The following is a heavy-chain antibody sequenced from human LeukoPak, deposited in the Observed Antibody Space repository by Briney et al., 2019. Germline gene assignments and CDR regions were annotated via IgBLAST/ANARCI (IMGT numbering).Heavy chain of an antibody. D-gene: IGHD6-25*01. CDR1: GFTFSSYA. V-gene: IGHV3-23*01. CDR2: ISGSGGST. Sequence: GGSLRLSCAASGFTFSSYAMSWVRQPPGKGLEWVSAISGSGGSTYYADSVKGRLTISRDNSKNTLYLQMNSLRAEDTAVYYCAKSLAASLNPGWGQGTLVTVSS. CDR3: AKSLAASLNPG. J-gene: IGHJ4*02.